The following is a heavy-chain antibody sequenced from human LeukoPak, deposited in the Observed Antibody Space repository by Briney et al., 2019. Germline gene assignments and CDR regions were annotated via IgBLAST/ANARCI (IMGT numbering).Heavy chain of an antibody. Sequence: GGSLRLSCAASGFTFSSYYMSWVRQAPGTGLELVSAIGGSGVSTNYADSVKGRFTISRDNSKNTLFLQMNSLRAEDAAIYYCVKDDPGNSWYNWGQGALVTVSS. CDR3: VKDDPGNSWYN. V-gene: IGHV3-23*01. J-gene: IGHJ4*02. CDR2: IGGSGVST. D-gene: IGHD6-13*01. CDR1: GFTFSSYY.